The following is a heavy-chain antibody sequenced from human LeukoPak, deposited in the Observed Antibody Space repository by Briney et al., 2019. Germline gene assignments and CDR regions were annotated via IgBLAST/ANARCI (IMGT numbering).Heavy chain of an antibody. Sequence: GGSLRLSCGASGFIFNNYGMHWVRQAPGKGLEWVSSISSSSSYIYYADSVKGRFTISRDNAKNSLYLQMNSLRAEDTAVYYCARDTGTYWGQGTLVTVSS. D-gene: IGHD1-14*01. V-gene: IGHV3-21*01. CDR2: ISSSSSYI. J-gene: IGHJ4*02. CDR3: ARDTGTY. CDR1: GFIFNNYG.